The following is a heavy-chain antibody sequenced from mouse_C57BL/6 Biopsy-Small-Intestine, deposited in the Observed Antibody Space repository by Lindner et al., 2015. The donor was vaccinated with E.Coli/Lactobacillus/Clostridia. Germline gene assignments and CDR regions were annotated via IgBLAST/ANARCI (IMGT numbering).Heavy chain of an antibody. J-gene: IGHJ4*01. CDR3: AADIVGGVDFFEH. D-gene: IGHD2-12*01. CDR2: IVVNSADT. Sequence: SVKVSCKTSGFTFRSATVQWVRQTRGQRPEWIGWIVVNSADTKFAQKFQERVTITRDTSTSTVYMEVSSLRSEDTALYYCAADIVGGVDFFEHWGQGTPVTVSS. CDR1: GFTFRSAT. V-gene: IGHV1-4*01.